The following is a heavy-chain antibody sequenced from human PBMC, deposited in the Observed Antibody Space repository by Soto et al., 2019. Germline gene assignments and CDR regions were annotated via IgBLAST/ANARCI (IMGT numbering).Heavy chain of an antibody. CDR1: GFTFSSYS. J-gene: IGHJ4*02. D-gene: IGHD5-12*01. CDR3: ARDRSERWLQLVYFDY. Sequence: EVQLVESGGGLVQPGGFLRLSCAASGFTFSSYSMNWVRQAPGKGLEWVSYISSSSSTIYYADSVKGRFTISRDNAKNSLYLQMNSLRDEDTAVYYCARDRSERWLQLVYFDYWGQGTLVTVSS. V-gene: IGHV3-48*02. CDR2: ISSSSSTI.